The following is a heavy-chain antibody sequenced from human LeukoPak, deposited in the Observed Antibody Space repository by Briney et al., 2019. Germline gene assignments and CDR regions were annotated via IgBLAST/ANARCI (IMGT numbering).Heavy chain of an antibody. D-gene: IGHD5-24*01. CDR2: IYDSGSA. CDR3: XXXXXXXATYGSPSPFVH. J-gene: IGHJ4*02. Sequence: NPSETLSLTCTVSGSSISSDYYWGWIRQPPGKGLEWIGSIYDSGSAYYNPSLKSRVVISADPSKNQFSLKLTSVTAADTAVYYXXXXXXXXATYGSPSPFVHWGQGTLVTVSS. CDR1: GSSISSDYY. V-gene: IGHV4-38-2*02.